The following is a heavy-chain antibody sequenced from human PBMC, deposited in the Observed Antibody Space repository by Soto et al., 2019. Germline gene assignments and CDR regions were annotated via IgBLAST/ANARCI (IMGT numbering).Heavy chain of an antibody. Sequence: GGSLRLSCAASGFTFSSYWMHWVRQAPGKGLVWVSRINSDGSSTSYADSVKGRFTISRDNAKNTLYLQMNSLRAEDTAVYYCARTFRRPALDYWGQGTLVTVSS. D-gene: IGHD6-6*01. CDR2: INSDGSST. CDR1: GFTFSSYW. CDR3: ARTFRRPALDY. V-gene: IGHV3-74*01. J-gene: IGHJ4*02.